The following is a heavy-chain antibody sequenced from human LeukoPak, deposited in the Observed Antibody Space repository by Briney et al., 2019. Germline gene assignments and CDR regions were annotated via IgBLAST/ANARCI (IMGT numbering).Heavy chain of an antibody. J-gene: IGHJ4*02. CDR3: ATKRGYTYGLDY. V-gene: IGHV3-53*01. CDR1: GFIVSSNY. D-gene: IGHD5-18*01. CDR2: TSSGGST. Sequence: GGSLRLSCAASGFIVSSNYMRWVRQAPGKGLGWVSVTSSGGSTYYADSVKGRFTISRDNSKNTLYLQMNSLRAEDTAVYYCATKRGYTYGLDYWGQGTLVTVSS.